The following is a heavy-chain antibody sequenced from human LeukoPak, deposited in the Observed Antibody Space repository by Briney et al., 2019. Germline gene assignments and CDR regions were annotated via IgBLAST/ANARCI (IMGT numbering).Heavy chain of an antibody. J-gene: IGHJ4*02. Sequence: PGGSLRLSCAASGFTFSSYAMSWVRQAPGKGLEWVSFISSSSSYIYYADSVKGRFTISRDNAKNSLYLQMNSLRAEDTAVYYCARDYSGRFDYWGQGTLVTVSS. CDR1: GFTFSSYA. CDR3: ARDYSGRFDY. CDR2: ISSSSSYI. D-gene: IGHD3-10*01. V-gene: IGHV3-21*01.